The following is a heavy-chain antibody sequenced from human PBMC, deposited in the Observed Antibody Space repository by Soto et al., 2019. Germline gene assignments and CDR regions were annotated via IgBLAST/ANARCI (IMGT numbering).Heavy chain of an antibody. Sequence: ASVKVSCKASGDTFTSYGISWVRQAPGQGLEWMGWISAYNGNTNYAQKLQGRVTMTTDTSTSTAYMELRSLRSDDTAVYYCARVYTVTNRWDYWGQGTLVTVSS. CDR2: ISAYNGNT. V-gene: IGHV1-18*01. CDR1: GDTFTSYG. CDR3: ARVYTVTNRWDY. J-gene: IGHJ4*02. D-gene: IGHD4-17*01.